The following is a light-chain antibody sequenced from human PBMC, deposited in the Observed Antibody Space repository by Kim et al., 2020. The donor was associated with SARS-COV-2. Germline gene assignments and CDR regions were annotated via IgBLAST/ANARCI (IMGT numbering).Light chain of an antibody. Sequence: SSELTQDPAVSVALGQTVRITCQGDSLRSYYASWYQQKPGQAPVLVIYGKNNRPSGIPDRFSGSSSGNTASLNITGAQAEDVADYYCNSRDSSGDHHYVF. CDR3: NSRDSSGDHHYV. V-gene: IGLV3-19*01. CDR2: GKN. CDR1: SLRSYY. J-gene: IGLJ1*01.